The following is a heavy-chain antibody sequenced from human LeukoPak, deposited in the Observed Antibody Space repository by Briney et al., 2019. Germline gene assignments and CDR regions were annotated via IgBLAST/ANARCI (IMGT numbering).Heavy chain of an antibody. CDR1: GFTFNSYG. Sequence: GGSLRLSCAASGFTFNSYGMHWVRQAPGKGLEWVSSISSSSSYIYYADSVKGRFTISRDNAKNSMYLQMNSLRAEDTAVYYCARGGIAWLLYADFDYWGQGTLVTVSS. D-gene: IGHD3-3*01. CDR3: ARGGIAWLLYADFDY. V-gene: IGHV3-21*01. J-gene: IGHJ4*02. CDR2: ISSSSSYI.